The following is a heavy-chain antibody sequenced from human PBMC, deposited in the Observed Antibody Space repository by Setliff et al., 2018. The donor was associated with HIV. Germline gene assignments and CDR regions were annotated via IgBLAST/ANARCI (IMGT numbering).Heavy chain of an antibody. V-gene: IGHV4-61*02. CDR2: IYTTGIT. CDR1: GGSISSGSYY. J-gene: IGHJ4*02. CDR3: ARDTRIAATGTYYFDY. Sequence: LSLTCTVSGGSISSGSYYWSWIRQPAGKGLEWIGRIYTTGITNYIPSLKSRVTISLDTSKNQFSLKLSSVTAADTAVYYCARDTRIAATGTYYFDYWGQGTLVTVSS. D-gene: IGHD6-13*01.